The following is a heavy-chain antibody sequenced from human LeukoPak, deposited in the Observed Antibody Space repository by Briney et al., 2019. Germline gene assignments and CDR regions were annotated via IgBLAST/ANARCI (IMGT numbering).Heavy chain of an antibody. J-gene: IGHJ3*02. V-gene: IGHV3-21*01. CDR3: AREPFSLGPAVPDAFDI. CDR2: ISSSSSYI. Sequence: PGGSLRLSCAASGFTFSSYSMNWVRQAPGKGLEWVSSISSSSSYIYYADSVKGRFTISRDNAKNSLYLQMNSLRAEDTAVYYCAREPFSLGPAVPDAFDIWGQGTMVTVSS. CDR1: GFTFSSYS.